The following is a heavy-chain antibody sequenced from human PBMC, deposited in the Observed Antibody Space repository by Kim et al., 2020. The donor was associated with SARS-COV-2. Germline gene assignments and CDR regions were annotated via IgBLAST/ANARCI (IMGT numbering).Heavy chain of an antibody. J-gene: IGHJ3*01. CDR2: INPNTGNP. CDR3: ASVMVYGVISAFDL. D-gene: IGHD3-10*01. CDR1: GNTFSSYS. V-gene: IGHV7-4-1*02. Sequence: ASVKVSCKASGNTFSSYSMNWVRQAPGQGLEWMGWINPNTGNPTYAQNFTGRFVVTLDTSVSTTYLQISSLKSEDTAVYYCASVMVYGVISAFDLWGQGTMVTVSS.